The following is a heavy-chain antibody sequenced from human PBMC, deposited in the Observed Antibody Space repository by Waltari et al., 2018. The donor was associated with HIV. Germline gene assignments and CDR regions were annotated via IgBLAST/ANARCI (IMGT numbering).Heavy chain of an antibody. Sequence: EVQLVESGGGLVQPGGSLRLSCAASGFTFSSYSMNWVRQAPGRGLEWLSYSTSDGRAKVYADSVKCRFTISRDNAKNSLYLEMNSLRDEDTAVYYCARDDQWAFDYWGQGTLVIVSS. CDR2: STSDGRAK. D-gene: IGHD1-26*01. CDR3: ARDDQWAFDY. V-gene: IGHV3-48*02. CDR1: GFTFSSYS. J-gene: IGHJ4*02.